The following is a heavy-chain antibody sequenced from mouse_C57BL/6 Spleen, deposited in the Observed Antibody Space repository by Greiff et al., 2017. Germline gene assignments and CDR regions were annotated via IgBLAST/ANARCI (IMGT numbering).Heavy chain of an antibody. D-gene: IGHD2-4*01. CDR1: GYAFTNYL. Sequence: VQLQQSGAELVRPGTSVKVSCKASGYAFTNYLIEWVKQRPGQGLEWIGVINPGSGGTNYNEKFKGKATLTADKSSSTAYMQLSSLTSEDSAVYFCARSGYDHDPFAYWGQGTLVTVSA. CDR3: ARSGYDHDPFAY. V-gene: IGHV1-54*01. CDR2: INPGSGGT. J-gene: IGHJ3*01.